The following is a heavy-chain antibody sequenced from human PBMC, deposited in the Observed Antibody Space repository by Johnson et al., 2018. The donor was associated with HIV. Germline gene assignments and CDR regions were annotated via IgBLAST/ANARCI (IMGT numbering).Heavy chain of an antibody. J-gene: IGHJ3*01. D-gene: IGHD3-16*02. V-gene: IGHV3-13*01. CDR3: AREAYRFGYAFDL. CDR2: IGTADDT. Sequence: VQLVEFGGGFVQPGGSLRLSCAASGFTFSSYDMHWVRQTPGRGLEWVSGIGTADDTYYPGSVKGRFTISRENAKNSLYLQMNSLRAGDTALYYCAREAYRFGYAFDLWGQGTMVTVSS. CDR1: GFTFSSYD.